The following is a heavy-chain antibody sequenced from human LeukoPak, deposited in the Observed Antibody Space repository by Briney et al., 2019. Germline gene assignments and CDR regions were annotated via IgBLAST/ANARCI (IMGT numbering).Heavy chain of an antibody. D-gene: IGHD3-10*01. CDR1: GYSFTSYW. CDR2: IYPGDSDT. V-gene: IGHV5-51*01. Sequence: GESLKISCKGSGYSFTSYWIGWVRQMPGKGLEWMGIIYPGDSDTRYSPSFQGQVTISADKSISTAYLQWSSLKASDTAMYYCARQGYYYGSGSFRDYYYYYYMDVWGKGTTVTVSS. CDR3: ARQGYYYGSGSFRDYYYYYYMDV. J-gene: IGHJ6*03.